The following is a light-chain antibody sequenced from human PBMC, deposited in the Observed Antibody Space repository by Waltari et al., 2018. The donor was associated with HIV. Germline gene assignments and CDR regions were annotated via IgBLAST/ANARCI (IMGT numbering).Light chain of an antibody. CDR1: SGSVSTSYF. J-gene: IGLJ2*01. V-gene: IGLV8-61*01. CDR3: VLYVRRGRV. CDR2: NTG. Sequence: QTVVTQEPSHSVSPGKTITLTYCLDSGSVSTSYFPSWYPVPPGQPPRRLLYNTGVRSSGGPDRFSGASVGNKAALTITGAQADDESLYYCVLYVRRGRVFGGGTKLTVL.